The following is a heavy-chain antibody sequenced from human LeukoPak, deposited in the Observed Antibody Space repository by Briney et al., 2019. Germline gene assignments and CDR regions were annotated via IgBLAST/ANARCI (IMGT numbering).Heavy chain of an antibody. CDR1: GFTFSGYG. V-gene: IGHV3-30*02. J-gene: IGHJ4*02. CDR3: ARDPKQLIVGAATGGD. CDR2: IRYDGSNK. D-gene: IGHD1-26*01. Sequence: GGSLRLSCAASGFTFSGYGMHWVRQAPGKGLEWVAFIRYDGSNKYYADSVKGRFTISRDNSKNTLYLQMNSLRTEDTAVYYCARDPKQLIVGAATGGDWGQGTLVTVSS.